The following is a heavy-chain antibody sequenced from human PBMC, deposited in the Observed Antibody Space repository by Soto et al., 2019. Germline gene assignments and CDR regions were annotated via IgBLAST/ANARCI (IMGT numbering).Heavy chain of an antibody. J-gene: IGHJ4*02. V-gene: IGHV3-48*03. D-gene: IGHD3-22*01. CDR2: ISTSGDTR. CDR1: GFIFGSYE. Sequence: GGSLRLSCAASGFIFGSYEMDWVRQAPGKGLEWVSYISTSGDTRYYADSVKGRFTISRDNAKYSLHLQMNSLRAEDTAVYYCTRMDSSGTWGQGALVTVS. CDR3: TRMDSSGT.